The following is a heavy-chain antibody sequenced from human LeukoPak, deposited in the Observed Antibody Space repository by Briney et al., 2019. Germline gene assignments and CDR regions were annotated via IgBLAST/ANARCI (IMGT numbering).Heavy chain of an antibody. V-gene: IGHV3-43*02. D-gene: IGHD1-26*01. Sequence: GGSLRLSCAASGFTFDDYAMHWVRQAPGKGLEWVSLISGDGGSTYYADSVKGRFTISRDNSKNSLYLQMNSLRTEDAALYYCAEDKGGYPDYWGQGTLVTVSS. CDR1: GFTFDDYA. CDR3: AEDKGGYPDY. CDR2: ISGDGGST. J-gene: IGHJ4*02.